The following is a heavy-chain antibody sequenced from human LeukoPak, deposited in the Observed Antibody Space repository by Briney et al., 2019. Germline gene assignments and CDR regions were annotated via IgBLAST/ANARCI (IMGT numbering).Heavy chain of an antibody. D-gene: IGHD3-3*01. V-gene: IGHV3-21*01. CDR2: ISSSSSYI. CDR3: VSYDFWSGYYERAFWFDP. Sequence: GGSLRLSCAASGFTFSSYSMNWVRQAPGKGLEWVSSISSSSSYIYYADSVKGRFTISRDNAKNSLYLQMNSLRAEDTAVYYCVSYDFWSGYYERAFWFDPWGQGTLVTVSS. J-gene: IGHJ5*02. CDR1: GFTFSSYS.